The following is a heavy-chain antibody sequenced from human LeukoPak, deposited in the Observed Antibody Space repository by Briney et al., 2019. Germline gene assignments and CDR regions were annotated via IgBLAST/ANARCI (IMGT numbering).Heavy chain of an antibody. J-gene: IGHJ6*02. CDR3: AKDTLYYYGSGSFYYYYGMDV. CDR1: GFTFDDYA. V-gene: IGHV3-9*01. CDR2: IRWNSGSI. Sequence: GRSLRLSCVASGFTFDDYAMHWVRQAPGKGLEWVSGIRWNSGSIGYADSVKGRFTISRNNAKNSLYLQMNSLRAEDTALYYCAKDTLYYYGSGSFYYYYGMDVWGQGTTVTVSS. D-gene: IGHD3-10*01.